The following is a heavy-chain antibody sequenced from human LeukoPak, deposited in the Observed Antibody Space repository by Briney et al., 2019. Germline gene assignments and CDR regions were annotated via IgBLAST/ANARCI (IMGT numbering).Heavy chain of an antibody. CDR3: AREDGDGYNPPPMEYYGMDV. CDR1: GGTFSSYA. CDR2: TIPILGIA. J-gene: IGHJ6*02. V-gene: IGHV1-69*04. D-gene: IGHD5-24*01. Sequence: ASVKVSCKASGGTFSSYAISWVRQAPGQGLEWMGRTIPILGIANYAQKFQGRVTITADKSTSTAYMELSSLRSEDTAVYYCAREDGDGYNPPPMEYYGMDVWGQGTTVTASS.